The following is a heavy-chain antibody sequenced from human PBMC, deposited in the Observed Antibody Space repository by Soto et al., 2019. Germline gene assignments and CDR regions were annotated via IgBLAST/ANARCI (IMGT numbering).Heavy chain of an antibody. Sequence: EVQLVESGGGLVQPGGSLRLSCAASGFTFSSYWMSWVRQAPGKGLEWVANIKQDGSEKYYVDSVKGRFTISRDNAKNSLYLQMNSLRAEDTAVYYCARAGIAAPPEFDPCGQGTLVTVSS. V-gene: IGHV3-7*03. D-gene: IGHD6-13*01. CDR2: IKQDGSEK. CDR1: GFTFSSYW. J-gene: IGHJ5*02. CDR3: ARAGIAAPPEFDP.